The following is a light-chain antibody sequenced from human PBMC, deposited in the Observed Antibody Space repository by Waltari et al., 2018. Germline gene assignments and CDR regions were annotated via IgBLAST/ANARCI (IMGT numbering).Light chain of an antibody. CDR1: QGISSD. CDR2: AAS. CDR3: QQLNSYPLYT. J-gene: IGKJ2*01. V-gene: IGKV1-9*01. Sequence: DIQLTQSPSFLSASVGDRVTITCRASQGISSDLAWYQQKPGKAPNLLIYAASTLQSGVPSRFSGRGSGTEFTLTISSLQPEDFATYYCQQLNSYPLYTFGQGTKLEIK.